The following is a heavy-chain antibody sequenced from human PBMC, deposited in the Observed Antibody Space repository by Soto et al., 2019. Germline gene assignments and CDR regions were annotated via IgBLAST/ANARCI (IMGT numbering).Heavy chain of an antibody. V-gene: IGHV1-8*01. J-gene: IGHJ4*01. CDR2: MNPNSGNT. Sequence: ASVKVSCKASGYTFASSDINWVRQATGQGLEWMGWMNPNSGNTGYAQKLQGRVTMTRDNTISTAYMELSNLSSEDTAVYYCAKAARSSSWYHFDIWGHGTLVTVSS. CDR3: AKAARSSSWYHFDI. D-gene: IGHD6-13*01. CDR1: GYTFASSD.